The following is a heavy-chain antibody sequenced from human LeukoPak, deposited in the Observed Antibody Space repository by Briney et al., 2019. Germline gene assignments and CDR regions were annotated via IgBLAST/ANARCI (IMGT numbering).Heavy chain of an antibody. CDR1: GFTFSSYA. D-gene: IGHD1-14*01. Sequence: GGSLRLSCAASGFTFSSYAMSWVRQAPGKVLEWVSAISGSGGSTYYADSVKGRFTISRDNSKNTLYLQMNSLRAEDTAVYYCAKANRRLWYFDYWGQGTLVTVSS. CDR2: ISGSGGST. J-gene: IGHJ4*02. CDR3: AKANRRLWYFDY. V-gene: IGHV3-23*01.